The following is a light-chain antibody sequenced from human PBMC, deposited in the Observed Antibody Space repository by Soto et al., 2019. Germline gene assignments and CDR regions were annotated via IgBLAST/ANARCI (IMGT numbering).Light chain of an antibody. CDR3: CSYAGSNTFVV. CDR1: SSDVGGYNY. Sequence: QSALTQPRSVSGSPGQSVTISCTGTSSDVGGYNYVSWYQQNPGKAPKLMIYDVSKRPSGVPDRFSGSKSGNTASLTISGLQAEYEADYYCCSYAGSNTFVVFGGGTKLTVL. CDR2: DVS. J-gene: IGLJ2*01. V-gene: IGLV2-11*01.